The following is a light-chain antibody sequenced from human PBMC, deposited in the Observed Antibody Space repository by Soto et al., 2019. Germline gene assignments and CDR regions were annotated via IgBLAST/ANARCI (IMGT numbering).Light chain of an antibody. CDR3: RQYVSYPVT. Sequence: DIQMTQSPSTLSASVGDRVTIACRASQSISNSLAWYQQKPGKAPNLLIYKASSLESGVPSRFSGSGSCTEFTLTISSLQPADFATYYCRQYVSYPVTFGGGTKVEMK. V-gene: IGKV1-5*03. J-gene: IGKJ4*01. CDR1: QSISNS. CDR2: KAS.